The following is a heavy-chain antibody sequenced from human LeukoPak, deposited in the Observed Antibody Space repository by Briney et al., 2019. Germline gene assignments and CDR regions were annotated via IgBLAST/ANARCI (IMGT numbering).Heavy chain of an antibody. CDR1: GFTFDDYT. J-gene: IGHJ4*02. V-gene: IGHV3-43*01. Sequence: GGSLRLSCAASGFTFDDYTMHWVRQAPGKGLEWVSLISWDGGSTYYADSVKGRFTFSRDNSKNSLYLQMNSLRTEDTALYYCAKEHLRGCFDYWGQGTLVTVSS. CDR3: AKEHLRGCFDY. CDR2: ISWDGGST. D-gene: IGHD3-10*01.